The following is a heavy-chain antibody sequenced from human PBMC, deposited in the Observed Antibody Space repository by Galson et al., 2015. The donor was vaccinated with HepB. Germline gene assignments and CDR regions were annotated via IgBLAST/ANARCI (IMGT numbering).Heavy chain of an antibody. CDR2: IIPILGIA. CDR3: ATKTGYYYGSGSTD. CDR1: GGTFSSYT. Sequence: SVKVSCKASGGTFSSYTICWVRQAPGQGLEWMGRIIPILGIANYAQKFQGRVTITADKSTSTAYMELSSLRSEDTAVYYCATKTGYYYGSGSTDWGQGTLVTVSS. J-gene: IGHJ4*02. D-gene: IGHD3-10*01. V-gene: IGHV1-69*02.